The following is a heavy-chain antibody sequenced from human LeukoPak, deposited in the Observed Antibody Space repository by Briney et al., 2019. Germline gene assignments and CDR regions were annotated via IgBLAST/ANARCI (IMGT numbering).Heavy chain of an antibody. J-gene: IGHJ6*04. CDR1: GFTFSSYN. V-gene: IGHV3-48*03. Sequence: GGSLRLSCAASGFTFSSYNMNWVRQAPGRGLEWVSYISSSGSTIYYADSVKGRFTISRDNAKNSLYLQMNSLRAEDTAVYYCAELGITMIGGVWGKGTTVTISS. D-gene: IGHD3-10*02. CDR3: AELGITMIGGV. CDR2: ISSSGSTI.